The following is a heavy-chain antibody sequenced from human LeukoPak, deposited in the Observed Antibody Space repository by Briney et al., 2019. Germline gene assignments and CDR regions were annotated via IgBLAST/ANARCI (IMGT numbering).Heavy chain of an antibody. CDR1: GFAISSSW. Sequence: GGSLRLSCVVSGFAISSSWMTWVRQVPGKGLEWVANINQDGSEEHYVDSVRGRFTISRDNAKDSLYLQMNSQGAEDTAVYYCAREPGLGYAFDIWGQGTKVTVSS. J-gene: IGHJ3*02. V-gene: IGHV3-7*01. CDR2: INQDGSEE. D-gene: IGHD1-1*01. CDR3: AREPGLGYAFDI.